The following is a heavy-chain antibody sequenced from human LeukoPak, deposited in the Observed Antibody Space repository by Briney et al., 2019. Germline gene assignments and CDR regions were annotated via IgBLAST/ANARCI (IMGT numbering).Heavy chain of an antibody. CDR3: AKRVTVTTKYFDS. CDR1: GFTFSSYS. Sequence: GGSLRLSCAASGFTFSSYSMHWVRRAPGKGLEWVALTSYDGSDKYHADSVKGRFTISRDNSKNTLYLQMNSLRAEDTAVHYCAKRVTVTTKYFDSWGQGTLVTVSS. V-gene: IGHV3-30*18. CDR2: TSYDGSDK. D-gene: IGHD4-17*01. J-gene: IGHJ4*02.